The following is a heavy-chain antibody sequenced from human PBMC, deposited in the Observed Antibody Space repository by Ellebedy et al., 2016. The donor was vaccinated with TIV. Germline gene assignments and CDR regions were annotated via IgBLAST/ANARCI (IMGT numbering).Heavy chain of an antibody. CDR1: GYTFTSYY. Sequence: AASVKVSCKASGYTFTSYYMHWVRQAPGQGLEWMGIINPSGGSTSYAQKFQGRVTMTRDTSTSTVYMELSSLRSEDTAVYYCARGPLRSYGDYGAGVGMDVWGQGTTVTVSS. V-gene: IGHV1-46*01. CDR2: INPSGGST. D-gene: IGHD4-17*01. J-gene: IGHJ6*02. CDR3: ARGPLRSYGDYGAGVGMDV.